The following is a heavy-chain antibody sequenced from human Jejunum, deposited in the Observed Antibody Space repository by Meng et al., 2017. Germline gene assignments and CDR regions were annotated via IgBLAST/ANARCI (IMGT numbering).Heavy chain of an antibody. CDR2: IYSCGTT. Sequence: LQEGGPGQVMPSQTVSSTCSGSGGSIRSGVYYWTWIRQYPGKGLEWIGYIYSCGTTNYNPTLNSRATMSLDTSENQFSLNLSAVTAADTAVYYCARDAGKPVGLDLWGRGTLVTVSS. D-gene: IGHD6-13*01. CDR3: ARDAGKPVGLDL. CDR1: GGSIRSGVYY. V-gene: IGHV4-31*03. J-gene: IGHJ2*01.